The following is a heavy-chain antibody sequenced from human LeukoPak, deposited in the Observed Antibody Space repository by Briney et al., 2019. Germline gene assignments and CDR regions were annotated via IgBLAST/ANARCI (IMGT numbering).Heavy chain of an antibody. J-gene: IGHJ4*02. Sequence: PSETLSLTCTVSGGSISSYYGSWIRQPAGKGLEWTGRIYTSGSTNYNPSLKSRVTMSVDTSKNQFSLKLSSVTAADTAVYYCARRDSSSWYFDYWGQGTLVTVSS. CDR2: IYTSGST. V-gene: IGHV4-4*07. D-gene: IGHD6-13*01. CDR1: GGSISSYY. CDR3: ARRDSSSWYFDY.